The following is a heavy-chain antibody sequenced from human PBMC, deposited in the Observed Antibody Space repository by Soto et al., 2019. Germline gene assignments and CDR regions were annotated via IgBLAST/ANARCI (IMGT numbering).Heavy chain of an antibody. CDR1: GDSISSDLYY. D-gene: IGHD3-16*02. V-gene: IGHV4-39*02. CDR3: ASALKLHAPSHSLET. Sequence: SETXSLTCTFSGDSISSDLYYWCWIRQPPGKGLDWIGSINYSGTTYYNPSLKSRLTISLDTSKNHFSLKLRSVTAADAAVDYCASALKLHAPSHSLETWGQGTPVTVSS. J-gene: IGHJ5*02. CDR2: INYSGTT.